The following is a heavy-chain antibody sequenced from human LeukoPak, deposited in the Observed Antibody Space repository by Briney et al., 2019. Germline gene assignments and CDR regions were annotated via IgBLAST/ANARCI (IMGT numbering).Heavy chain of an antibody. D-gene: IGHD5-12*01. CDR3: AKVDIVATIDAGRLVDY. CDR2: ISNDGSNK. CDR1: GFTFSSYG. Sequence: PGRSLRLSCAASGFTFSSYGMQWFRQAPDKGLEWVAAISNDGSNKYYADSVKGRFTISRDNSKNTLYLQMNSLRAEDTAVYYYAKVDIVATIDAGRLVDYWGQGTLVTVSS. V-gene: IGHV3-30*18. J-gene: IGHJ4*02.